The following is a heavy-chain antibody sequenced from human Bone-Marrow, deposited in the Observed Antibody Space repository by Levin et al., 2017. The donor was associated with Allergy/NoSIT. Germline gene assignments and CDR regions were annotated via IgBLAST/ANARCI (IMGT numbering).Heavy chain of an antibody. D-gene: IGHD3-16*01. Sequence: RPGGSLRLSCGASGFTFNIHWMTWVRQAPRKGLEWVATINRDGSETYYVDSLKGRFTISRDNAQDSLSLVMNTLSVEATAVYYCARGLRWGTIRQPEFEYWGQGSLVIVSS. V-gene: IGHV3-7*03. CDR3: ARGLRWGTIRQPEFEY. CDR2: INRDGSET. J-gene: IGHJ4*02. CDR1: GFTFNIHW.